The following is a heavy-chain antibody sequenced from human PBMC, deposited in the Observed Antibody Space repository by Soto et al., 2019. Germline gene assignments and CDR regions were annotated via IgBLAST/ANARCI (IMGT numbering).Heavy chain of an antibody. CDR1: GFTFSSYG. CDR3: AKDHEQWLVLYSFDY. D-gene: IGHD6-19*01. V-gene: IGHV3-30*18. Sequence: QVQLVESGGGVVQPGRSLRLSCAASGFTFSSYGMHWVRQAPGKGLEWVAVISYDGSNKYYADSVKGRFTISRDNSKNTLYLQMNSLRAEDTAVYYCAKDHEQWLVLYSFDYWGHGTLVTVSS. CDR2: ISYDGSNK. J-gene: IGHJ4*01.